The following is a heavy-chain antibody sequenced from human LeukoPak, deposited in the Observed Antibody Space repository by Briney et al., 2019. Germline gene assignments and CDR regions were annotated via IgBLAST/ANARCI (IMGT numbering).Heavy chain of an antibody. CDR1: GGSISSYY. Sequence: SETLSLTCTVSGGSISSYYWSWIRQPPGKGLEWIGYIYYSGSTNYNPSLKSRVTISVDTSKNQFSLRLSSVTAADTAVYYCARGTMVRGVIVPADYWGQGTLVTVSS. V-gene: IGHV4-59*01. CDR3: ARGTMVRGVIVPADY. CDR2: IYYSGST. D-gene: IGHD3-10*01. J-gene: IGHJ4*02.